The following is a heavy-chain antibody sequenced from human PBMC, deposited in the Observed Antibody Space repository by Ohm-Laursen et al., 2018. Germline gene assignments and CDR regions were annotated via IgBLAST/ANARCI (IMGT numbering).Heavy chain of an antibody. V-gene: IGHV4-59*08. CDR1: GGSISTYY. Sequence: GTLSLTCTVSGGSISTYYWSWIRQPPGKGLEWIGYIYYTGNTNYSPSLKSRVTISVDAPKNQFSLKLSSVTAADTAVYYCARHEILPNFDLWGRGTLVTVSS. J-gene: IGHJ2*01. CDR2: IYYTGNT. CDR3: ARHEILPNFDL.